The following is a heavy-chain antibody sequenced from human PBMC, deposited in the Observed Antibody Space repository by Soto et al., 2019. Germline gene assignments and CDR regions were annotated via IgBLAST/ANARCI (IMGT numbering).Heavy chain of an antibody. D-gene: IGHD3-22*01. CDR1: GGSISSGGYS. Sequence: SETLSLTCAVSGGSISSGGYSWSWIRQPPGKGLEWIGYIYHSGSTYYNPSLKSRDTISVDRSKNQFSLKLSSVTAADTAVYYCARGRDDSPKGGAFDIWGQGTMVTVSS. J-gene: IGHJ3*02. CDR2: IYHSGST. V-gene: IGHV4-30-2*01. CDR3: ARGRDDSPKGGAFDI.